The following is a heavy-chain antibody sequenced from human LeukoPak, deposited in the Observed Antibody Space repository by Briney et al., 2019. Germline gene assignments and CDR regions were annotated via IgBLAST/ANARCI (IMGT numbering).Heavy chain of an antibody. CDR1: GYTFTSYD. J-gene: IGHJ4*02. CDR3: ARGFTVTANRDY. D-gene: IGHD4-11*01. Sequence: GASVKVSCKASGYTFTSYDINWVRQATGQGLEWMGWTNPNSGNTGYAQKFQGRVTMTRNTSISTAYMELSSLRSEDTAVYYCARGFTVTANRDYWGQGTLVTVSS. V-gene: IGHV1-8*01. CDR2: TNPNSGNT.